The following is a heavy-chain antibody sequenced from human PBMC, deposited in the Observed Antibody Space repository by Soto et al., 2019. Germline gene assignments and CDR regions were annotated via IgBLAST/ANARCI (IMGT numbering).Heavy chain of an antibody. CDR2: IYPCDSDT. CDR3: AGKYWSNGIDYGHFDY. CDR1: GYIFSNCL. D-gene: IGHD2-8*01. Sequence: GESLNISCKCSGYIFSNCLIGWVRQMPWKGLEWMGIIYPCDSDTKYSPSFEGHVTISADKSITTAYLQWSSMKASDTAMYYCAGKYWSNGIDYGHFDYWGHGTQVTVSS. J-gene: IGHJ4*03. V-gene: IGHV5-51*01.